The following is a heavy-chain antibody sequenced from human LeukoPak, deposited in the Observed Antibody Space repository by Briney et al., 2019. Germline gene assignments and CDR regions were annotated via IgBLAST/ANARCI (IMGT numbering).Heavy chain of an antibody. CDR1: GGTFSSYA. J-gene: IGHJ6*03. V-gene: IGHV1-69*01. CDR2: FIPIFGTA. CDR3: ARSPPGLIYMDV. Sequence: GASVKVSCKASGGTFSSYAISWVRQASGQGFEWMGGFIPIFGTANYAQNFQGRVMITADESTSTAYMELSSLRSEDTAVYYCARSPPGLIYMDVWGKGTTVSVSS. D-gene: IGHD2-8*01.